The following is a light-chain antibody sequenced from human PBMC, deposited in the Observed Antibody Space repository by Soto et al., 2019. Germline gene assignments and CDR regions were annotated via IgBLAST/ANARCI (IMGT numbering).Light chain of an antibody. CDR1: QSVTTN. V-gene: IGKV3-15*01. CDR3: QQYHDWPRT. Sequence: EVVMTQSPGSLSMSPGERATLSCRASQSVTTNLAWYQQRPGQGPRLLIYGASTRATDIPARFSGSGSGTEFTLTISGLQSEDFATYCCQQYHDWPRTFGPGTKVEIK. J-gene: IGKJ3*01. CDR2: GAS.